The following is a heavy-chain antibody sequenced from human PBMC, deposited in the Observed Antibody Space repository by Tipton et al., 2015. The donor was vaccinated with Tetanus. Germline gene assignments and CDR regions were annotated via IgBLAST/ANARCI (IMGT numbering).Heavy chain of an antibody. CDR3: ARDPLREGKLDY. CDR1: GDSVSSNSAA. J-gene: IGHJ4*02. CDR2: TYYRSKWYN. Sequence: LRLSCAISGDSVSSNSAAWNWIRQSPSRGLEWLGRTYYRSKWYNDYAVSVKSRITINPDTSKNRFSLQLNSVTPEDTAVYYCARDPLREGKLDYWGQGTLVTVSS. V-gene: IGHV6-1*01. D-gene: IGHD4-17*01.